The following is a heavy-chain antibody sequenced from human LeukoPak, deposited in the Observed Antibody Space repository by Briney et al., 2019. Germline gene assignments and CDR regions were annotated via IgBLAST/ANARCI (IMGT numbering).Heavy chain of an antibody. CDR3: ARDEGGTFSLGDYSLSYYYYYMDV. CDR2: IYTSGST. CDR1: GGSISSYY. J-gene: IGHJ6*03. Sequence: SETLSLTCTVSGGSISSYYWSWIRQPAGKGLEWIGRIYTSGSTNYNPSLKSRVTMSVDTSKNQFSLKLSSVTAADTAVYYCARDEGGTFSLGDYSLSYYYYYMDVWGKGTTVTVSS. V-gene: IGHV4-4*07. D-gene: IGHD4-17*01.